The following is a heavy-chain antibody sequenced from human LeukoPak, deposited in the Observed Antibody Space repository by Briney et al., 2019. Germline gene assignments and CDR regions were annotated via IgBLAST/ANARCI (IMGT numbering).Heavy chain of an antibody. V-gene: IGHV3-23*01. CDR3: AKRGGMYPAHYFDY. D-gene: IGHD6-13*01. J-gene: IGHJ4*02. Sequence: GGSLRLSCAASGSTFSSYGMSWVRQAPGKGLEWVSAISASGGSTYYADSVKGRFTISRDNSKNTLYLQMNSLRAEDTAVYYCAKRGGMYPAHYFDYWGQGTLVTVSS. CDR1: GSTFSSYG. CDR2: ISASGGST.